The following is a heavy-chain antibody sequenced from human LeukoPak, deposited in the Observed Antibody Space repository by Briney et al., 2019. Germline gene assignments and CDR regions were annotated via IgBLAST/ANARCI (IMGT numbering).Heavy chain of an antibody. Sequence: SETLSPTCTLSGGSISSYYWSWIRQPPGNGLEWIGYIYYSGSTNYNPSLKSRVTISVDTSKNQFSLKLSSVTAADTAVYYCARGMGWRGYFDYWGQGTLVTVSS. V-gene: IGHV4-59*01. J-gene: IGHJ4*02. CDR3: ARGMGWRGYFDY. D-gene: IGHD2-15*01. CDR2: IYYSGST. CDR1: GGSISSYY.